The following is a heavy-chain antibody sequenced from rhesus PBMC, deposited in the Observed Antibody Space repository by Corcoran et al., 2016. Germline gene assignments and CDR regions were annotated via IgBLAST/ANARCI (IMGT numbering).Heavy chain of an antibody. D-gene: IGHD2-21*01. CDR1: GGSINSNY. V-gene: IGHV4-173*01. CDR2: LSGSGGPT. J-gene: IGHJ6*01. CDR3: ARSYCAGSGCYDYYGLDS. Sequence: QVQLQESGPGLVKPSETLSLTCAVSGGSINSNYWSWIRQPPGKGLEWIGRLSGSGGPTHYNPSRKRRVTISTDTSKNQFSLKLSSVTAADTAVYYCARSYCAGSGCYDYYGLDSWGQGVVVTVSS.